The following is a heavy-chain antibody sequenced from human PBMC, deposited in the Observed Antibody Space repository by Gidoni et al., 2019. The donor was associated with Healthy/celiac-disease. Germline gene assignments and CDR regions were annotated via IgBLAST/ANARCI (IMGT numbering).Heavy chain of an antibody. J-gene: IGHJ4*02. D-gene: IGHD3-22*01. CDR1: GCTFSSYS. Sequence: EVQLVESGGGLVQPGGSLRLSCAASGCTFSSYSMNWVRQAPGKGLEWVSYISSSSSNIYYADSVKGRFTISRDNAKNSLYLQMNSLRDEDTAVYYCARDALMKYYYDSSAPGWGQGTLVTVSS. CDR3: ARDALMKYYYDSSAPG. V-gene: IGHV3-48*02. CDR2: ISSSSSNI.